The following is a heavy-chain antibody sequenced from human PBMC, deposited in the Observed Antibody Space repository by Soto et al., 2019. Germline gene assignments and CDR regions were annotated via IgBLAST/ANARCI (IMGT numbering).Heavy chain of an antibody. J-gene: IGHJ6*02. CDR3: SSVFLPFCSGGSCFYYGVDV. CDR1: GGSISSYY. V-gene: IGHV4-59*01. D-gene: IGHD2-15*01. Sequence: SETLSLTCTVSGGSISSYYWSWIRQPPGKGLEWIGYIYYSGSTNYNPSLKSRVTISVDTSKNQFSLKLSSVTAADPAVYYCSSVFLPFCSGGSCFYYGVDVRGRGTTVTVSS. CDR2: IYYSGST.